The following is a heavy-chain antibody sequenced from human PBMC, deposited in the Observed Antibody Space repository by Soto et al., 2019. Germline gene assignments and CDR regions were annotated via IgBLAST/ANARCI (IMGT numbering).Heavy chain of an antibody. Sequence: PGESLKISCKASGYDFARTWIGWVRQLPGKGLDWLGIIYPGDSETRYSPSFRGQVTFSVGMSISTAYLQWSSLKTSDIAIYYCARLVGAYDSYFAHWGQGTRVTVSS. D-gene: IGHD5-12*01. CDR3: ARLVGAYDSYFAH. CDR2: IYPGDSET. J-gene: IGHJ4*02. V-gene: IGHV5-51*01. CDR1: GYDFARTW.